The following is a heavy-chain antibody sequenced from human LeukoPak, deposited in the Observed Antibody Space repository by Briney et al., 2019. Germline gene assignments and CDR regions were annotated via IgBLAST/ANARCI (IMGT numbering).Heavy chain of an antibody. Sequence: GEPLKISCKGSGYSFTSYWIGWVRQMPGKGLEWMGIIYPGDSDTRYSPSFQGQVTISADKSISTAYLQWSSLKASDTAMYYCARRLPYYDSSGYAFDIWGQGTMVTVSS. J-gene: IGHJ3*02. CDR1: GYSFTSYW. D-gene: IGHD3-22*01. CDR2: IYPGDSDT. CDR3: ARRLPYYDSSGYAFDI. V-gene: IGHV5-51*01.